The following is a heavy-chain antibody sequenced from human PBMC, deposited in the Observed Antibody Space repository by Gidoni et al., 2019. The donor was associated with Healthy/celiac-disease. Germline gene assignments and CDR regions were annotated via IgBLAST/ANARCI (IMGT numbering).Heavy chain of an antibody. V-gene: IGHV3-21*01. CDR3: ASTYSSSWHKVDWYFDL. CDR1: GFTFSSYS. J-gene: IGHJ2*01. D-gene: IGHD6-13*01. CDR2: ISSSSSYI. Sequence: EVQLVESGGGLVKPGGSLRLSCAASGFTFSSYSMNWVRQAPGKGLGWVSSISSSSSYIYYADSVKGRFTISRDNAKNSLYLQMNSLRAEDTAVYYCASTYSSSWHKVDWYFDLWGRGTLVTVSS.